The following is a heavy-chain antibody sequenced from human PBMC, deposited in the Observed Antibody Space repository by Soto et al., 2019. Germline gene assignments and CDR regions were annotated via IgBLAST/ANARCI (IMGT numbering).Heavy chain of an antibody. CDR3: ARDVREASGMDV. V-gene: IGHV4-59*01. J-gene: IGHJ6*01. Sequence: QVQLQESGPGLVKPSETLSLTCTVSGASISSDYWSWVRQAPGKGLEWIGYIYYSGNSNYNPSLKSRAPISVNTSNNRFSLKLDSVTTADTAVYYCARDVREASGMDVW. CDR2: IYYSGNS. CDR1: GASISSDY.